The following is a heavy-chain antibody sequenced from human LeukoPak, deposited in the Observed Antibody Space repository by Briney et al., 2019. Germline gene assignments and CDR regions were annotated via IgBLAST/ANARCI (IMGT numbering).Heavy chain of an antibody. CDR1: GASINSYY. CDR2: ISHSGNT. D-gene: IGHD4-11*01. Sequence: SETLSLTCTVSGASINSYYWSWIRQPPGKGLEWVACISHSGNTNYNPSLKTRVTISADTSKSQISLKLTSVTAADTATYYCARHYSTDPFDYWGQGTPVTVSS. J-gene: IGHJ4*02. V-gene: IGHV4-59*08. CDR3: ARHYSTDPFDY.